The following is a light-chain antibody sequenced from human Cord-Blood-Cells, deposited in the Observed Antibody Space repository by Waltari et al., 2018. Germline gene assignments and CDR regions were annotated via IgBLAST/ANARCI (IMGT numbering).Light chain of an antibody. CDR2: LGS. V-gene: IGKV2-28*01. CDR3: MQALQTPLT. Sequence: DIVMTQSPLSLPVTPGEPASISCRSSQSLLHSNGYNYLDWYLQKPGQSPQLLIYLGSNRASGVPDRFSGSGSGTDFTLKSSRVEADDVGVYYCMQALQTPLTFGGGTKVEIK. CDR1: QSLLHSNGYNY. J-gene: IGKJ4*01.